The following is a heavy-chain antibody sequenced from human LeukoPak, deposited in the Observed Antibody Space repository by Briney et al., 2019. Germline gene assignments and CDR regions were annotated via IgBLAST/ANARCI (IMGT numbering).Heavy chain of an antibody. J-gene: IGHJ4*02. Sequence: GESLKISCKTSGYNFATYWIGWVRQPPGKGLEWMGIIYPSDSDTRYSPSFQGQVTISADKSISTAYLQWSSLKAADTAMYYCASPINYYDSNGYPFDSWGQGTLVTVSS. D-gene: IGHD3-22*01. V-gene: IGHV5-51*01. CDR3: ASPINYYDSNGYPFDS. CDR2: IYPSDSDT. CDR1: GYNFATYW.